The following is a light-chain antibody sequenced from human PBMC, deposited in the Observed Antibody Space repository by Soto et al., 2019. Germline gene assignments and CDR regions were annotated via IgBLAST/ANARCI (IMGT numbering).Light chain of an antibody. Sequence: QSVLTQPPSVSGAPGQRVTISCTGTSSNIGAVYDVHWYQQPPGSAPKLVIFNNNNRPSGVPDRFSGSKSGTSGSLAITGLQAEDEADYYCQSYDGSLTGVIFGGGTKLTVL. CDR2: NNN. CDR3: QSYDGSLTGVI. J-gene: IGLJ2*01. V-gene: IGLV1-40*01. CDR1: SSNIGAVYD.